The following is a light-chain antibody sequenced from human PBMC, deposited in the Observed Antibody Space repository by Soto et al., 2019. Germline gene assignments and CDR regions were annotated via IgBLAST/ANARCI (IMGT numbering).Light chain of an antibody. Sequence: QSVLTQPPSVSEAPRQRVTISCSGSSSNIGNYAVNWFQQLPGKAPKLLIFYDDLLPSGVSDRFSGSKSGTSASLAISGLQSEDEADYYCGTWDDSLNGGVFGGGTKLTVL. J-gene: IGLJ3*02. CDR1: SSNIGNYA. CDR3: GTWDDSLNGGV. V-gene: IGLV1-36*01. CDR2: YDD.